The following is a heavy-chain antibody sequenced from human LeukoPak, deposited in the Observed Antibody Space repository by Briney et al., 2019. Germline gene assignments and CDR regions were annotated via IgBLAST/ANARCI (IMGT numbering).Heavy chain of an antibody. D-gene: IGHD3-10*01. Sequence: SETLSLTCAVYGGSFSGYYWSWIRQPPGKGLEWIGEINHSGSTNYNPSLKSRVTISVDTSKNQFSLKLSSVTAADTAVYYCARLVREGSGSYYHYYYYYYMDVWGKGTTVTISS. V-gene: IGHV4-34*01. CDR1: GGSFSGYY. CDR3: ARLVREGSGSYYHYYYYYYMDV. CDR2: INHSGST. J-gene: IGHJ6*03.